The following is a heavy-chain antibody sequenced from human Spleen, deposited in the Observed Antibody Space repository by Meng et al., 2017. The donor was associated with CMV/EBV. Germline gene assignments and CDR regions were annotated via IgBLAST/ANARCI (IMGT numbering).Heavy chain of an antibody. CDR3: ATGDFWSTYSLDY. Sequence: KASGYTFTTYGISWVRQAPGQGLEWMGWISTYNGNTKYAQKFQGRVMMTTDTPTSTAYMELTSLRSDDTAVYYCATGDFWSTYSLDYWGQGTLVTVSS. CDR2: ISTYNGNT. CDR1: GYTFTTYG. D-gene: IGHD3-3*01. V-gene: IGHV1-18*01. J-gene: IGHJ4*02.